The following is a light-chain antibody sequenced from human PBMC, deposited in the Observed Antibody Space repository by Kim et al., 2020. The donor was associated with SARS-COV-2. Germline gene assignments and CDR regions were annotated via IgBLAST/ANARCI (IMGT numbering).Light chain of an antibody. Sequence: DIVMTQSPLSLPVSPGEPASISCRSSQSLLHSNGYNYLDWYLQKPGQSPQLLIYLGSSRASGVPGRFSGSGSGIDFTLKISRVEAEDVGVYYCMQALETPPTFGQGTKVDIK. CDR3: MQALETPPT. J-gene: IGKJ1*01. CDR1: QSLLHSNGYNY. CDR2: LGS. V-gene: IGKV2-28*01.